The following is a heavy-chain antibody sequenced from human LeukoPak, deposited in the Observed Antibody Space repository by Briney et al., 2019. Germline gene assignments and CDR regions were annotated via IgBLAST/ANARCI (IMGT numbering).Heavy chain of an antibody. J-gene: IGHJ3*02. CDR1: GFTVSSNY. V-gene: IGHV3-53*04. CDR2: IYSGGST. D-gene: IGHD2-15*01. CDR3: AREGYCSGGSCYSGAFDI. Sequence: GGSLRLSCAASGFTVSSNYMSWVRQAPGKGLEWVSVIYSGGSTYYADSVKGRFTISRHNSKNTLYLQMNSLRAEDTAVYYCAREGYCSGGSCYSGAFDIWGQGTMVTVSS.